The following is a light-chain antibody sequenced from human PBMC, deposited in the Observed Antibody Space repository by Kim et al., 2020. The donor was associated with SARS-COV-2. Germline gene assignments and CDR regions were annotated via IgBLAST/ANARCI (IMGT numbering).Light chain of an antibody. V-gene: IGKV3-20*01. Sequence: EIVLTQSPGTLSLSPGERATLSCRASQTVTSDYLAWYQQKPGQAPRVLIYGASSRATGIPDRFNGSGSGTDFTLTISRLEPEDFAVYYCQKYGRSPFTFGQGTKLEI. CDR3: QKYGRSPFT. J-gene: IGKJ2*01. CDR1: QTVTSDY. CDR2: GAS.